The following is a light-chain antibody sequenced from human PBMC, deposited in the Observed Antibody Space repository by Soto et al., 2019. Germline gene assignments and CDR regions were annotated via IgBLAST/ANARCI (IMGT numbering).Light chain of an antibody. CDR2: WAS. J-gene: IGKJ5*01. V-gene: IGKV4-1*01. Sequence: DIVMTQSPDSLAVSLGERATINCKSSQSVLYSSNNKNYLAWYQQKPGQPPKLLIYWASTRESGVPDRFSGSWSGTDFTLTISRLQAEDVAVYYCQQYYSTITFGQGTRLEIK. CDR3: QQYYSTIT. CDR1: QSVLYSSNNKNY.